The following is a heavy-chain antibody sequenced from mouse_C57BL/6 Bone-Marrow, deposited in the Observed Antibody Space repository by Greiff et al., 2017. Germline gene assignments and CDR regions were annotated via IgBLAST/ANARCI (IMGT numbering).Heavy chain of an antibody. Sequence: DVHLVESGGGLVKPGGSLKLSCAASGFTFSSYAMSWVRQTPEKRLEWVATISDGGSYTYYPDNVKGRFTLSRDNAKNNLYLQMSHLKSEDTAMYYCARDYYGSTFYWFDYWGKGTTLTVSS. CDR1: GFTFSSYA. CDR2: ISDGGSYT. CDR3: ARDYYGSTFYWFDY. D-gene: IGHD1-1*01. J-gene: IGHJ2*01. V-gene: IGHV5-4*01.